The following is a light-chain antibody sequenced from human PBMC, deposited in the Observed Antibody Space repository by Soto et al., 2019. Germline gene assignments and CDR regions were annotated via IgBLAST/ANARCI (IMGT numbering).Light chain of an antibody. CDR2: AAT. V-gene: IGKV3-20*01. Sequence: EIVLTQSPVTLSLSPGERATLSCRASRSFASSYLGWYQQKPGQAPRLLIYAATTRATGIPDRFSGSGYATDFTLTISRLEPEDYAVYYCQHYDSSPPYTFGQGTKLEMK. CDR3: QHYDSSPPYT. J-gene: IGKJ2*01. CDR1: RSFASSY.